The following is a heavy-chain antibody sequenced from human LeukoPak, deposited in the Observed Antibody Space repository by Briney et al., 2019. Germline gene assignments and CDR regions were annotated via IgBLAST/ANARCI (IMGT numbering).Heavy chain of an antibody. CDR3: ARDHARSYSFDY. J-gene: IGHJ4*02. CDR1: GGSIISYY. V-gene: IGHV4-59*01. D-gene: IGHD1-26*01. CDR2: IYYSGST. Sequence: PSETLSLTCTVSGGSIISYYWSWIRQPPGKGLEWIGYIYYSGSTNYNPSLKSRVTISVDTSKNQFSLKLSSVTAADTAVYYCARDHARSYSFDYWGQGTLVTVSS.